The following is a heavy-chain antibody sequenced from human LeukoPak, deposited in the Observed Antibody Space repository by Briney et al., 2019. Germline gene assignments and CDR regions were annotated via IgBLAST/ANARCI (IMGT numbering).Heavy chain of an antibody. Sequence: ASVKVSCKASGYTFTSYGISWVRQAPGQGLEWMGWISAYNGNTNYAQRLQGRVTMTTDTSTSTAYMELRSLRSDDTAVYYCARDLSAIAVAGDDAFDIWGQGTMVTVSS. V-gene: IGHV1-18*01. CDR2: ISAYNGNT. J-gene: IGHJ3*02. CDR3: ARDLSAIAVAGDDAFDI. CDR1: GYTFTSYG. D-gene: IGHD6-19*01.